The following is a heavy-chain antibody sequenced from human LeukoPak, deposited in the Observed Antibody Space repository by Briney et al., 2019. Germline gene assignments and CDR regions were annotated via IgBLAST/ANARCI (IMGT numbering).Heavy chain of an antibody. CDR3: ATLAVAQATYYYYYYMDV. CDR1: GGTFSSYA. J-gene: IGHJ6*03. D-gene: IGHD6-19*01. Sequence: ASVKVSCKASGGTFSSYAISWVRQAPGQGLEWMGGIIPIFGTANYAQKFQGRVTITADESTSTAYMELSSLRSEDTAVYYCATLAVAQATYYYYYYMDVWGKGTTVTISS. CDR2: IIPIFGTA. V-gene: IGHV1-69*13.